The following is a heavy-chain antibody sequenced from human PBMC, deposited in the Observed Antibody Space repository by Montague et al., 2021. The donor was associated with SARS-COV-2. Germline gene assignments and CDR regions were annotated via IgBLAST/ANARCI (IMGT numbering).Heavy chain of an antibody. CDR1: GFIFSSYE. V-gene: IGHV3-48*03. D-gene: IGHD2-21*01. CDR2: ISSSGGGSTK. Sequence: SLRLSCAASGFIFSSYEMNWVRQAPGKGLEWISYISSSGGGSTKHYTDSVKGRFTISRDNAKNSLYPQMNSLRVEDTAIYYCAGDRDWDDWCGMDVWGQGITVTVSS. J-gene: IGHJ6*02. CDR3: AGDRDWDDWCGMDV.